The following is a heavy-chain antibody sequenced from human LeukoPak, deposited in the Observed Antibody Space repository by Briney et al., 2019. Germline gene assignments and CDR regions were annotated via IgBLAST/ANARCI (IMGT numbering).Heavy chain of an antibody. J-gene: IGHJ3*02. CDR1: GYTFTGYY. CDR2: INPNSGGT. CDR3: ARVVCSSTSCYKDGFDI. V-gene: IGHV1-2*02. Sequence: SVKVSCKASGYTFTGYYMHWVRQAPGQGLEWMGWINPNSGGTNYAQTFQGRVTMTRDTSISTAYMELSRLRSDDTAVYYCARVVCSSTSCYKDGFDIWGQGTMVTVSS. D-gene: IGHD2-2*02.